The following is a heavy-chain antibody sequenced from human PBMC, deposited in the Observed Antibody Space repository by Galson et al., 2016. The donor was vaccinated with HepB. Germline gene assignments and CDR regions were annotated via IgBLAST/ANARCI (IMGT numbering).Heavy chain of an antibody. CDR3: ARLGAYDSWTGYYTGDGMDV. D-gene: IGHD3-3*01. CDR1: GYSFSTYW. J-gene: IGHJ6*02. V-gene: IGHV5-51*01. CDR2: IYPGDSDN. Sequence: QSGAEVKKPGESLRISCKGSGYSFSTYWIGWVRQMPGKGLEWMGIIYPGDSDNYYSPPFRGQVTISVDKSINTTYLQWRSLKASDTAMYYCARLGAYDSWTGYYTGDGMDVWGQGTTVIVSS.